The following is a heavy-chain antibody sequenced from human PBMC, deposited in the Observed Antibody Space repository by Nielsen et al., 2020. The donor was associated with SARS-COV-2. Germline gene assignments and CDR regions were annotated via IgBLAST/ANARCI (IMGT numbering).Heavy chain of an antibody. D-gene: IGHD3-10*01. CDR2: IYYSGST. V-gene: IGHV4-30-4*01. Sequence: SETLSLTCTVSGGSISSGDYYWSWIRQPPGKGLEWIGYIYYSGSTYYNPSLKSRVTISVDTSKNQFSLKLSSVTAADTALYYCARDYGSGSGNAFDIWGQGTMVTVSS. CDR1: GGSISSGDYY. CDR3: ARDYGSGSGNAFDI. J-gene: IGHJ3*02.